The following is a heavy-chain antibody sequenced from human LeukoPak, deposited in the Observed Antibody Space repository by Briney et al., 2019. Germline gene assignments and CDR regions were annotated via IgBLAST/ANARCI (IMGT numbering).Heavy chain of an antibody. V-gene: IGHV3-74*03. J-gene: IGHJ5*02. Sequence: GGSLRLSCAASGFTFSNYWMHWVRQVPGKGLFWVARTKNDGSMTMYADSVKGRFTISRDNPKNALYLQMNSLRAEDTAVYYCVKSDWFDPWGQGTLVTVSS. CDR3: VKSDWFDP. CDR2: TKNDGSMT. CDR1: GFTFSNYW.